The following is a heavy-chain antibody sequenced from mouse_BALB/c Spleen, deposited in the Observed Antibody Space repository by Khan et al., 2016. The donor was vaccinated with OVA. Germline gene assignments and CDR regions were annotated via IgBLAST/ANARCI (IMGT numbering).Heavy chain of an antibody. CDR3: ARGNYYGYYFDY. D-gene: IGHD1-1*01. CDR1: GYSITSGYA. CDR2: ISYSGVT. V-gene: IGHV3-2*02. Sequence: EVKLLESGPGLVKPSQSLSLTCTVTGYSITSGYAWNWIRQFPGNKLEWMGYISYSGVTSYTPSLKSRISITRDTSKNQLFLQLTSVTTEDTATYYCARGNYYGYYFDYWGQGTTLTVSS. J-gene: IGHJ2*01.